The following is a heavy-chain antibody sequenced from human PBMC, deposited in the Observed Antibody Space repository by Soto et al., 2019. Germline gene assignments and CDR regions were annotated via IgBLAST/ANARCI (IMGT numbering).Heavy chain of an antibody. CDR2: IIPILGIA. J-gene: IGHJ4*02. V-gene: IGHV1-69*04. CDR1: GGTFSSYT. D-gene: IGHD6-13*01. Sequence: SVKVSCKASGGTFSSYTISWVRQAPGQGLEWMGRIIPILGIANYAQKFQGRVTITADKSTSTAYMELGSLRSEDTAVYYCAKDMDEQQLVTSPGTFDYWGQGTLVTVSS. CDR3: AKDMDEQQLVTSPGTFDY.